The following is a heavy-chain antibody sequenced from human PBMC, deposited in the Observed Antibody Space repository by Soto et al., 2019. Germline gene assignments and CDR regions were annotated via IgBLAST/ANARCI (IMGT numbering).Heavy chain of an antibody. CDR2: MNPNSGNT. CDR3: ARVMGSHTKVGYFQL. CDR1: GYTFGSYD. J-gene: IGHJ1*01. D-gene: IGHD2-8*02. V-gene: IGHV1-8*01. Sequence: AAVKVSCKASGYTFGSYDINWVRQATGQGLEWMGWMNPNSGNTGYAQNFQGRVSMTRDTSTSTAYMEVSGLRSEDTGVYYCARVMGSHTKVGYFQLWGEDTLVVVSS.